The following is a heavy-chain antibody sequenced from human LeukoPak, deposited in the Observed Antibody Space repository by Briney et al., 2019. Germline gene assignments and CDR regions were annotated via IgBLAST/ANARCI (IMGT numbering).Heavy chain of an antibody. D-gene: IGHD3-22*01. CDR2: IWYDGSNK. V-gene: IGHV3-33*01. J-gene: IGHJ3*02. CDR1: GFTFSSYG. CDR3: ARNTYYYDSSGYYRVDAFDI. Sequence: PGRSLRLSCAASGFTFSSYGMHWVRQAPGKGLEWVAVIWYDGSNKYYAGSVKGRFTISRVNSKNTLYLQMNSLRAEDTAVYYCARNTYYYDSSGYYRVDAFDIWGQGTMVTVSS.